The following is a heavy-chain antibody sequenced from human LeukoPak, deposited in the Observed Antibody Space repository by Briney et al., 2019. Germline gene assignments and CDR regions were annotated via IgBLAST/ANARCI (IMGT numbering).Heavy chain of an antibody. V-gene: IGHV3-20*04. D-gene: IGHD6-19*01. J-gene: IGHJ4*02. CDR3: ARVGDASGRYRELDS. Sequence: GGSLRLSCAASGFIFNEYGMSWVRQPPGKGLEWVSGMNWSGGRTGYGDSVKGRFSISRDNAKTSLYLQMDSLRVEDTAVYYCARVGDASGRYRELDSWGQGTLVTVSS. CDR1: GFIFNEYG. CDR2: MNWSGGRT.